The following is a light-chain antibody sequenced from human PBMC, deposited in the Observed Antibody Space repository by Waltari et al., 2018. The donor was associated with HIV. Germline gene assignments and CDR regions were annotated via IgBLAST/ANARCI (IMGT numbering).Light chain of an antibody. Sequence: QSALTQPPSASGSLGQSVTISCTGPSSALGASDSVSWFQQHPHSAPKLLLYEVTRRPSTVSDRFSGSRSGNTAFLTVAGLQPDDEATYFCSSYGDSLRVLFGGGTNVTVL. V-gene: IGLV2-8*01. CDR3: SSYGDSLRVL. CDR2: EVT. CDR1: SSALGASDS. J-gene: IGLJ3*02.